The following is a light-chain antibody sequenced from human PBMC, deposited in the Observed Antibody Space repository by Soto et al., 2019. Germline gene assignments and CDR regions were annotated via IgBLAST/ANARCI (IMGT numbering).Light chain of an antibody. CDR3: GTWDSTLSVGV. CDR1: SSDIGGYKY. V-gene: IGLV1-51*01. Sequence: QSALTQPASVSGSLGQSITISCTGTSSDIGGYKYVSWYQHLPGTAPKLLIYDDNKRPSGIPDRFSGSRSGTSATLDITGLPTGDEADYYCGTWDSTLSVGVFGGGTTLTVL. CDR2: DDN. J-gene: IGLJ3*02.